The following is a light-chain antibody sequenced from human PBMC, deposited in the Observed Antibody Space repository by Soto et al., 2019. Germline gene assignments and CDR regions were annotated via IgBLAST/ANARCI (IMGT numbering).Light chain of an antibody. CDR3: QQSYSSTIT. V-gene: IGKV1-39*01. Sequence: IQRSQSPSSLSASVGDRVTITCRASQGISTYLNWYLQKPGKAPKLLIYAASSLQSGVPSRFSVSGSETDFTLTISRLQPEDFATYYCQQSYSSTITFCQGTRLEIK. J-gene: IGKJ5*01. CDR1: QGISTY. CDR2: AAS.